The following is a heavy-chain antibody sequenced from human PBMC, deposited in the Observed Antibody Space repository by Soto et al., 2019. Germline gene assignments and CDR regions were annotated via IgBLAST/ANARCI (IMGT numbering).Heavy chain of an antibody. D-gene: IGHD4-17*01. Sequence: SETLSLTCTVSGGCISSSSYYWGWIRQPPGKGLEWIGSIYYSGSTFYNPSLKSRVTISVDTSKNQFSLKLSSVTAADTAVYYCATFYGDYVSYWGQGTLVTVSS. CDR2: IYYSGST. CDR3: ATFYGDYVSY. J-gene: IGHJ4*02. V-gene: IGHV4-39*01. CDR1: GGCISSSSYY.